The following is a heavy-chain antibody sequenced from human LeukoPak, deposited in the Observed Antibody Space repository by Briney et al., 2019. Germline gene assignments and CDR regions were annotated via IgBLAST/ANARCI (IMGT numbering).Heavy chain of an antibody. V-gene: IGHV4-39*01. D-gene: IGHD1-26*01. CDR2: IYYSGST. Sequence: SETLSLTCTVSGGSISSSSYYWGWIRQPPGKGLEWIGSIYYSGSTYYNPSLKSRVTISVDTSKNQFSLKLSSVTAADTAVCYCARAGLGTYYGTYYFDYWGQGALVTVSS. J-gene: IGHJ4*02. CDR3: ARAGLGTYYGTYYFDY. CDR1: GGSISSSSYY.